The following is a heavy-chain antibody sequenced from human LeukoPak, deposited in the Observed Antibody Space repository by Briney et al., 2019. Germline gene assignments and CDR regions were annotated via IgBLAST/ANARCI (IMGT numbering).Heavy chain of an antibody. CDR1: GFTFDDYG. CDR2: INWNGGST. D-gene: IGHD2-15*01. V-gene: IGHV3-20*04. Sequence: GGSLRLSCAASGFTFDDYGVSWVRQVPGKGLEWVPGINWNGGSTGYADSVKGRFTISRDNAKNSLYLQMNSLRAEDTALYYCARVGSEEGYYFDYWGQGTLVTVSS. J-gene: IGHJ4*02. CDR3: ARVGSEEGYYFDY.